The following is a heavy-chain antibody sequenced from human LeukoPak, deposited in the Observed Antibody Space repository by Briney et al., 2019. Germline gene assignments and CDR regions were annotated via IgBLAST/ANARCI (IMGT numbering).Heavy chain of an antibody. CDR2: IYSGGST. CDR3: ARDRYDYVWGSFKYYYYYMDV. V-gene: IGHV3-66*01. Sequence: GGSLRLSCAASGFTVSSNYMSWVRQAPGKGLEWVSVIYSGGSTYYADSVKGRFTISRDNSKNTLYLQMNSLRAEDTAVYYCARDRYDYVWGSFKYYYYYMDVWGKGTTVTISS. J-gene: IGHJ6*03. D-gene: IGHD3-16*01. CDR1: GFTVSSNY.